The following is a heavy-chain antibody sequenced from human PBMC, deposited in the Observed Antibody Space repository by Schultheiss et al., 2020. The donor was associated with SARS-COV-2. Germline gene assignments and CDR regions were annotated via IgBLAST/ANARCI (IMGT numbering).Heavy chain of an antibody. J-gene: IGHJ6*02. CDR2: IYYSGST. Sequence: SQTLSLTCTVSGGSISSYYWSWIRQPPGKGLEWIGYIYYSGSTNYNPSLKSRVTMSVDTSKNQFSLKLSSVTAADTAVYYCARVDLETALVGGLDVWGQGSTVTVSS. CDR1: GGSISSYY. V-gene: IGHV4-59*01. CDR3: ARVDLETALVGGLDV. D-gene: IGHD5-18*01.